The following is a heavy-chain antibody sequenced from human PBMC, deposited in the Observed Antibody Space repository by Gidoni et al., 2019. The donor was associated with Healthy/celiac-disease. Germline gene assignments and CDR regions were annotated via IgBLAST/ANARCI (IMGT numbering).Heavy chain of an antibody. Sequence: EVQLVESGGGLIQPGGSLRLPCAASGFTVSSNYMSWVRQAPGKGLEWVSVIYSGSSTYYADSVKGRFTISRVNSKNTLYLQMNSLRAEDTAVYYCARAPDDWNYHSPFDYWGQGTLVTVSS. CDR2: IYSGSST. V-gene: IGHV3-53*01. D-gene: IGHD1-7*01. CDR1: GFTVSSNY. J-gene: IGHJ4*02. CDR3: ARAPDDWNYHSPFDY.